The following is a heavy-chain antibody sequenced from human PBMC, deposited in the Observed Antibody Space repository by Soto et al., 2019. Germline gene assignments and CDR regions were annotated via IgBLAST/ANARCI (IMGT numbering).Heavy chain of an antibody. J-gene: IGHJ4*02. CDR1: GFTFSSYA. CDR3: AKENGYSSSWFEFDY. Sequence: GGSLRLSCAASGFTFSSYAMSWVRQAPGKGLEWVSAISGSGGSTYYAESVKGRFTISRDNSKNTLYLQMNSLRAEDTALYYCAKENGYSSSWFEFDYWGQGTLVTVSS. CDR2: ISGSGGST. V-gene: IGHV3-23*01. D-gene: IGHD6-13*01.